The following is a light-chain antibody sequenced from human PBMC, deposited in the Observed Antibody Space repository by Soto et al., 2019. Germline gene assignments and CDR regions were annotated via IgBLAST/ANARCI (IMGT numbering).Light chain of an antibody. CDR2: GAS. Sequence: EIVLTQSPGTLSLSPGERATRSCRASQSVSSSYLAWYQQKPGQAPRLLIYGASSRATGIPDRFSGSGSGTDFTLTISRLEPEDFAMYYCQQYGSTPFTFGPGTKVDIQ. CDR1: QSVSSSY. J-gene: IGKJ3*01. V-gene: IGKV3-20*01. CDR3: QQYGSTPFT.